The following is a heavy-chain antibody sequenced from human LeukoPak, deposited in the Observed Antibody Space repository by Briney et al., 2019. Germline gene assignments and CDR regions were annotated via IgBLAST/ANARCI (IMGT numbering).Heavy chain of an antibody. CDR3: ARDRHSSGWEIIDY. CDR2: ISAYNGNT. V-gene: IGHV1-18*01. D-gene: IGHD6-19*01. J-gene: IGHJ4*02. Sequence: ASVKVSCKASGYTFTSYGISWVRQAPGQGLEWMGWISAYNGNTNYAQKLQGRVTMTTDTSTSTAYMELRSLRSDDTAVHYRARDRHSSGWEIIDYWGQGTLVTVSS. CDR1: GYTFTSYG.